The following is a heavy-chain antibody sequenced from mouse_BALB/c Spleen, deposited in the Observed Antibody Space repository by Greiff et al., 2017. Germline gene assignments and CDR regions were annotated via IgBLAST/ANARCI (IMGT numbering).Heavy chain of an antibody. CDR2: ISYSGST. Sequence: EVKLQESGPGLVKPSQSLSLTCTVTGYSITSDYAWNWIRQFPGNKLEWMGYISYSGSTSYNPSLKSRISITRDTSKNQFFLQLNSVTTEDTATYYCARSVQHALFDYWGQGTTLTVSS. CDR1: GYSITSDYA. CDR3: ARSVQHALFDY. V-gene: IGHV3-2*02. J-gene: IGHJ2*01.